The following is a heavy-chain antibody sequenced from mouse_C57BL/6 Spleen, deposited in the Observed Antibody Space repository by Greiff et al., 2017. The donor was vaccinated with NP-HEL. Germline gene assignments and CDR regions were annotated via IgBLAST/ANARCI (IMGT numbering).Heavy chain of an antibody. CDR2: ISNGGGST. Sequence: EVKVVESGGGLVQPGGSLKLSCAASGFTFSDYYMYWVRQTPEKRLEWVAYISNGGGSTYYPDTVKGRFTISRDNAKNTLYLQMSRLKSEDTAMYYCARQAGLWYFDVWGTGTTVTVSS. CDR1: GFTFSDYY. J-gene: IGHJ1*03. V-gene: IGHV5-12*01. D-gene: IGHD3-1*01. CDR3: ARQAGLWYFDV.